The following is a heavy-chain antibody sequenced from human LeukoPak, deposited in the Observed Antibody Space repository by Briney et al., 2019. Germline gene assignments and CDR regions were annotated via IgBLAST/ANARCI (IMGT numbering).Heavy chain of an antibody. Sequence: SETLSLTCTVSGGSISSGGYYWSWIRQHPGKGLEWIGYIYYSGSTYYNPSLKSRVTISVDTSKNQFSLKPSSVTAADTAVYYCARDHRLAGQYNWFDPWGQGTLVTVSS. V-gene: IGHV4-31*03. CDR3: ARDHRLAGQYNWFDP. CDR2: IYYSGST. D-gene: IGHD5-24*01. CDR1: GGSISSGGYY. J-gene: IGHJ5*02.